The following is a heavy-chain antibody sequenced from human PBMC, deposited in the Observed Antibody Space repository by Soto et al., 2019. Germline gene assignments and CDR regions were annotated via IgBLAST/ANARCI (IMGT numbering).Heavy chain of an antibody. J-gene: IGHJ4*02. D-gene: IGHD6-13*01. CDR3: ARRRWGYSSSWLDY. CDR2: INHSGST. Sequence: QVQLQQWGAGLMKPSETLSLTCAVYGGSFSGYYWSWIRLPPGKGLEWIGEINHSGSTNYNPSLKSRVTISVDTSKNQFSLKLSSVTAADTAVYYCARRRWGYSSSWLDYWGQGTLVTVSS. CDR1: GGSFSGYY. V-gene: IGHV4-34*01.